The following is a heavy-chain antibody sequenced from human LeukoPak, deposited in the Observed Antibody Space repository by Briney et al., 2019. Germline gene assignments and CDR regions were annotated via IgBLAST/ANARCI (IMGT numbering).Heavy chain of an antibody. CDR3: AGESVVVGSSYYLDF. V-gene: IGHV4-59*01. J-gene: IGHJ4*01. Sequence: PSETLSLTCTVSGGSLSNYYWTWIRQPPGKGLEWIGYIYSSGTANYNPSLKSRVSISQDTSKNQFSLTMNSVTAADTAIYYCAGESVVVGSSYYLDFWGHGTLVTVSS. D-gene: IGHD2-15*01. CDR2: IYSSGTA. CDR1: GGSLSNYY.